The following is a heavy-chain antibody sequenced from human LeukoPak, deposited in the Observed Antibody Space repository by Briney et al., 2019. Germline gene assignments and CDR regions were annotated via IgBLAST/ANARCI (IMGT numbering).Heavy chain of an antibody. CDR1: GFTFTTYS. V-gene: IGHV3-21*06. Sequence: GGSLRLSCAASGFTFTTYSMNWVRQAPGKGLEWVSSISSDSSYIFYADSLKGRFTISRDNAKNSLYLQMISLRAEDTAVYYCARVAFGLYVMDVWGQGTTVTVSS. CDR3: ARVAFGLYVMDV. CDR2: ISSDSSYI. D-gene: IGHD3-16*01. J-gene: IGHJ6*02.